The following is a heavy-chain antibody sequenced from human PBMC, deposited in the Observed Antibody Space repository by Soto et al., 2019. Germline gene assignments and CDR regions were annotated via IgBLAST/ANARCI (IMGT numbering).Heavy chain of an antibody. CDR1: GYTFTSYH. CDR2: MNPNSGNT. D-gene: IGHD6-6*01. Sequence: QVQLVQSGAEVKKPGASVKVSCKGSGYTFTSYHINWVRQATGQGLEWMGWMNPNSGNTGYAQTLQGRCTMTWDTSISTAYMELSSLRFEDTAMYYCARGHISSTKNWLDPWGQGTLVPVSS. CDR3: ARGHISSTKNWLDP. V-gene: IGHV1-8*01. J-gene: IGHJ5*02.